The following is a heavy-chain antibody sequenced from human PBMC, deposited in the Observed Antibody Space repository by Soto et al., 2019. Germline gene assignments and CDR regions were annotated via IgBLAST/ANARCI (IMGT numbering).Heavy chain of an antibody. D-gene: IGHD3-3*01. V-gene: IGHV4-30-4*01. J-gene: IGHJ4*02. CDR1: GGSISSGDYY. CDR2: IYYSGST. CDR3: ARVLRTYYDFWSGYYSDY. Sequence: PSETLSLTCTVSGGSISSGDYYWSWIRQPPGRGLEWIGYIYYSGSTYYNPSLKSRVTISVDTSKNQFSLKLSSVTAADTAVYYCARVLRTYYDFWSGYYSDYWGQGTLVTVSS.